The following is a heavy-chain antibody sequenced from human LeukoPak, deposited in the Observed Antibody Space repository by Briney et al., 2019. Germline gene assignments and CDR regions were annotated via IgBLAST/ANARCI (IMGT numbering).Heavy chain of an antibody. Sequence: SVKVSCKASGGTFISYAISWVRQAPGQGLEWMGGIIPIFGTANYAQKFQGRVTITADKSTSTAYMELSSLRSEDTAVYYCARGRVANYYGSGSYSWGFDYWGQGTLVTVSS. J-gene: IGHJ4*02. CDR1: GGTFISYA. CDR3: ARGRVANYYGSGSYSWGFDY. D-gene: IGHD3-10*01. CDR2: IIPIFGTA. V-gene: IGHV1-69*06.